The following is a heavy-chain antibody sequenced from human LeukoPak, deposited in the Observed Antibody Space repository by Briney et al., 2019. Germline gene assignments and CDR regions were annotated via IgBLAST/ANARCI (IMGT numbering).Heavy chain of an antibody. CDR1: GYTFTSYD. D-gene: IGHD4-17*01. J-gene: IGHJ4*02. V-gene: IGHV1-8*01. CDR2: MNPNSGNT. CDR3: ARGHYGDYVFDY. Sequence: ASVKVSCKASGYTFTSYDINWVRQATGQGLEWMGWMNPNSGNTGYAQKFQGRVTMTRNTSIGTAYMELSSLRSEDTAVYYCARGHYGDYVFDYWGQGTLVTVSS.